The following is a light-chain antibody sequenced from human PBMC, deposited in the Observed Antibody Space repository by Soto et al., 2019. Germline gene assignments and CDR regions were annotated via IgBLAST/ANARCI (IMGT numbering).Light chain of an antibody. Sequence: QSVLAQPPSVSGAPGQRVTISCSNIGAAYDVHWYQQLPGPAPKLLMFNNSRRPSGVPDRFSGAKSGTSASLAITGLQAEDEADYYCQSYDRNLRGWVFGGGTKLTVL. CDR3: QSYDRNLRGWV. J-gene: IGLJ3*02. CDR2: NNS. V-gene: IGLV1-40*01. CDR1: NIGAAYD.